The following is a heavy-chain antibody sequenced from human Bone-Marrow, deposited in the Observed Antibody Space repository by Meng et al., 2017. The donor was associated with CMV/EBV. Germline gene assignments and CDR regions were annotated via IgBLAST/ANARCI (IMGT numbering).Heavy chain of an antibody. J-gene: IGHJ6*01. Sequence: GSLRLSCTVSGGSISSSSYYWGWIRQPPGKGLEWIGSIYYSGSTYYNPSLKSRVTISVDTSKNQFSLRLSSVTAADTAVYYCAGRTKYDFWSGYYTSYYYNGMDVWGQGTTVTVAS. CDR3: AGRTKYDFWSGYYTSYYYNGMDV. CDR2: IYYSGST. V-gene: IGHV4-39*07. D-gene: IGHD3-3*01. CDR1: GGSISSSSYY.